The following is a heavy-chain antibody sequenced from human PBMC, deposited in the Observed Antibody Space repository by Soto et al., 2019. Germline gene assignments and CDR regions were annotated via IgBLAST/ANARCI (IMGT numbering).Heavy chain of an antibody. V-gene: IGHV1-2*02. Sequence: ASVKVSCKTSGYNSFGFHIHWVRQAPGQGLEWMGGITPGNGDTNYAQPFQGRVTLTRDTSIDTAYMDLSGLKSDDTAVYYCARERIAGPFDNWGQGTLVTVSS. D-gene: IGHD1-26*01. CDR2: ITPGNGDT. CDR1: GYNSFGFH. CDR3: ARERIAGPFDN. J-gene: IGHJ4*02.